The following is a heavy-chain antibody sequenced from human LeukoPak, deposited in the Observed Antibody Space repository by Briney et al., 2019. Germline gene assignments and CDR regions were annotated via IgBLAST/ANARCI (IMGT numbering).Heavy chain of an antibody. CDR3: ARDLEWELLSQPFDY. CDR2: INPNSGGT. CDR1: GYTFTGYY. J-gene: IGHJ4*02. D-gene: IGHD1-26*01. V-gene: IGHV1-2*02. Sequence: ASVKVSFRASGYTFTGYYMHWVRQAPGQGLEWMGWINPNSGGTNYAQKFQGRVTITRDTSISTAYMELSRLRSDDPAVYYCARDLEWELLSQPFDYWGQGTLVTVSS.